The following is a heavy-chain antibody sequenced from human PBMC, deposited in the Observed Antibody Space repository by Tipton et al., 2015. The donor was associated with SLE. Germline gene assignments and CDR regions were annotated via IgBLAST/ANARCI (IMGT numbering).Heavy chain of an antibody. CDR2: INHSGST. J-gene: IGHJ4*02. CDR3: ARAWFPRGVAVAGHGYFDY. V-gene: IGHV4-34*01. CDR1: GGSFSGYY. Sequence: TLSLTCAVYGGSFSGYYWSWIRQPPGKGLEWIGEINHSGSTNYNPSLKSRVTISVDTSKNQFSLQLNSVTPEDTAVYYCARAWFPRGVAVAGHGYFDYWGPGTLVTVSS. D-gene: IGHD6-19*01.